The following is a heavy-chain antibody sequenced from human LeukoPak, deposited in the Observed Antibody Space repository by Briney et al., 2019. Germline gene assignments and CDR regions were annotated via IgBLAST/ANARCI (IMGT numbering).Heavy chain of an antibody. CDR3: ARSYCGGDCYSMGVWDWYFDL. J-gene: IGHJ2*01. CDR2: INPSGGST. D-gene: IGHD2-21*02. Sequence: ASVKVSCKASGYTFSNYHMHWVRQAPGQGLEWVGIINPSGGSTNYAQKFQGRVTITADESTSTAYMELSSLRSEDTAVYYCARSYCGGDCYSMGVWDWYFDLWGRGTLVTVSS. V-gene: IGHV1-46*01. CDR1: GYTFSNYH.